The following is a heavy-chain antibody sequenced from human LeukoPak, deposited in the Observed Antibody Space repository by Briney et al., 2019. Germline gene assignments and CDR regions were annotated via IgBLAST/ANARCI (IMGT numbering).Heavy chain of an antibody. D-gene: IGHD3-10*01. CDR2: ISGSGGST. V-gene: IGHV3-23*01. J-gene: IGHJ4*02. CDR3: AKGMSYYGSGSLDY. CDR1: GFTFSNYA. Sequence: PGGSPRLFCAASGFTFSNYAMSWVSHAAGKGLEWVSGISGSGGSTYNADSVKGRFTISRDNSKNTLYVQMNSLRVEDTAVYYCAKGMSYYGSGSLDYWGQGTLVTVSS.